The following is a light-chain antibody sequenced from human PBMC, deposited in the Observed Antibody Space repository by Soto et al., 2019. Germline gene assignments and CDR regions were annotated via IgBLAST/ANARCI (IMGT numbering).Light chain of an antibody. Sequence: DIQMTQSPSTLSASVGDRVTITCRASQSISSWLAWYQQKPGKAPKLLIYDASSLESGVPSRFSGSGSGTEFTLTIHILQPEDFATYYCQQFESLPLTFGGGTKVDIK. CDR2: DAS. CDR3: QQFESLPLT. J-gene: IGKJ4*01. CDR1: QSISSW. V-gene: IGKV1-5*01.